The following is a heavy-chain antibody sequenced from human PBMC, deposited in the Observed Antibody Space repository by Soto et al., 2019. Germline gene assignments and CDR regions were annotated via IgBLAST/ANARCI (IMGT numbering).Heavy chain of an antibody. CDR3: ARYCSGGSCFDWFDS. J-gene: IGHJ5*01. Sequence: ASETLSLTCTVSGGSISSGGYYWSWIRQHPGKGLEWIGYIYYSGRTYYNPSLKSRVTMSVDTSKNQFSLKLSSVTAADMAVYYCARYCSGGSCFDWFDSWGQGTLVTVSS. CDR1: GGSISSGGYY. CDR2: IYYSGRT. D-gene: IGHD2-15*01. V-gene: IGHV4-31*03.